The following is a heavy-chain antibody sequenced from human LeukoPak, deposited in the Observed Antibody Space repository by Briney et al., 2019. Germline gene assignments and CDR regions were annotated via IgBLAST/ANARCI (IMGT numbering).Heavy chain of an antibody. CDR3: ARSITSETTHWFDP. CDR2: ITPNSGGT. V-gene: IGHV1-2*02. Sequence: ASVKVSCEASGYTFTGYYMHWVRQAPGQGLEWMGWITPNSGGTNYAQKFQGRVTMTRDTSISTAYMELSRLISDDTAVYYCARSITSETTHWFDPWGQGTLVTVSS. J-gene: IGHJ5*02. CDR1: GYTFTGYY. D-gene: IGHD1-1*01.